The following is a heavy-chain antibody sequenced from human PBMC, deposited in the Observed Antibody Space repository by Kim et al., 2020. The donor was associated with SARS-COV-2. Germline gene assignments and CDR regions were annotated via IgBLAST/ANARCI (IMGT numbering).Heavy chain of an antibody. V-gene: IGHV3-43*02. CDR2: ISADGRST. CDR3: AKDAGYTSNLFCDN. CDR1: GFTFDGSA. Sequence: GGSLRLSCAASGFTFDGSAMHWVRQTPGKGLEWISLISADGRSTYYADSVKGRFTVSRDNHKNSLFLQMNALRSEDTAFYYCAKDAGYTSNLFCDNWGQGSLVTVSS. D-gene: IGHD5-12*01. J-gene: IGHJ4*02.